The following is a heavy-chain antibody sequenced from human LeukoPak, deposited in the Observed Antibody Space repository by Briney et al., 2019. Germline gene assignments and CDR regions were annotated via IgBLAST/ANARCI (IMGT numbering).Heavy chain of an antibody. D-gene: IGHD1-1*01. CDR1: GLTFSSYA. Sequence: PGGSLRLSCAASGLTFSSYAMSWVRQAPEKGLEWVSAISGNGDITYYADTVKGRFSGSRDNSKNTLYLQLNSLRAEDTAVYYCAKDLRGTLSSRGPFEYWGQGTLVTVSS. CDR2: ISGNGDIT. J-gene: IGHJ4*02. V-gene: IGHV3-23*01. CDR3: AKDLRGTLSSRGPFEY.